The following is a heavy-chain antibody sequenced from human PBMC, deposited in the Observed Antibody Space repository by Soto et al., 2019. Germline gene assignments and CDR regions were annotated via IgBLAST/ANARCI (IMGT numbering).Heavy chain of an antibody. Sequence: QVQLVESGGGVVQPGRSLRLSCAASGITFSSYSMHWVRQAPGKGLEWVALISDDGSNKYYADSVKGRFTISRDNSKNTLYLQMNSLRVEDTAVYYCAREKWGWRAFDIWGQGTMVTVSA. D-gene: IGHD1-26*01. CDR3: AREKWGWRAFDI. CDR1: GITFSSYS. V-gene: IGHV3-30-3*01. CDR2: ISDDGSNK. J-gene: IGHJ3*02.